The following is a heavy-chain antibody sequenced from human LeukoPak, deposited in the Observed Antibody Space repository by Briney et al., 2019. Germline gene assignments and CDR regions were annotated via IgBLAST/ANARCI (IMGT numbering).Heavy chain of an antibody. CDR3: ARDFAGVVFDY. CDR2: ISSSSSAI. V-gene: IGHV3-48*01. J-gene: IGHJ4*02. CDR1: GFTFSTYS. Sequence: GGSLRLSCAASGFTFSTYSMNWVRQAPGKGLEWVSYISSSSSAIYYADSVKGRFTISRDNAKNSLYLQMNSLRAEDTAVYYCARDFAGVVFDYWGQGTLVTVSS. D-gene: IGHD2-15*01.